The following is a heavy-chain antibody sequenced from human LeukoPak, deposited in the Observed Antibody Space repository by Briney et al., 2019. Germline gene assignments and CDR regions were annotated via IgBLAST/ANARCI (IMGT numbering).Heavy chain of an antibody. J-gene: IGHJ4*02. D-gene: IGHD2-8*01. V-gene: IGHV3-43D*03. CDR1: GFTFDDYD. Sequence: GGSLRLSCAASGFTFDDYDMHWVRQAPGKGLEWVSLISWDGGTTYYADSVKGRFTISRDNSKNSLYLQMNSLRAEDTALYYCAKAYAIADWYYFDYWGQGTLVTVSS. CDR2: ISWDGGTT. CDR3: AKAYAIADWYYFDY.